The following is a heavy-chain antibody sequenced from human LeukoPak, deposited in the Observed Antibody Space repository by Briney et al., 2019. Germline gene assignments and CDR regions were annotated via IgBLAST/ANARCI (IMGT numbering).Heavy chain of an antibody. CDR1: GYTLTELS. Sequence: ASVKVSCKVSGYTLTELSMHWVRQAPGKGLEWMGGFDPEDVETIYAQKFQGRVTMTEDTSTDTAYMELSSLRSEERAVYYCATDGQYVETHNWFDAWGQGTLVTVYS. CDR2: FDPEDVET. CDR3: ATDGQYVETHNWFDA. D-gene: IGHD5-18*01. J-gene: IGHJ5*02. V-gene: IGHV1-24*01.